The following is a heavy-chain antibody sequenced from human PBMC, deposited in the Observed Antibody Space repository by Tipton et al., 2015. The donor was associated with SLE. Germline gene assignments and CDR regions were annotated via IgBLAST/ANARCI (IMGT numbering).Heavy chain of an antibody. CDR2: IYHSGST. Sequence: LRLSCTVSGGSISSGYYWGWVRPPPGKGLEWIGSIYHSGSTYYNPSLKSRVTISVDTSKNQFSLKLSSVTAADTAVYYCARARASGWYVFDLWGRGTLVTVSS. V-gene: IGHV4-38-2*02. D-gene: IGHD6-19*01. CDR3: ARARASGWYVFDL. CDR1: GGSISSGYY. J-gene: IGHJ2*01.